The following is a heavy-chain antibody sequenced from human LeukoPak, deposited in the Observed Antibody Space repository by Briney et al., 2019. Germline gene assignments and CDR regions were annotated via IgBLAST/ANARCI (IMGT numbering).Heavy chain of an antibody. V-gene: IGHV4-34*01. Sequence: SETLSLTCAVYGGSFSGYYWSWIRQPPGKGLEWIGEINHSGSTNYNPSLKSRVTISVATSKSQFALKLSSVTAADTAVYYCARVKYDSSGNDAFDIWGQGTMVTVSS. CDR2: INHSGST. D-gene: IGHD3-22*01. CDR3: ARVKYDSSGNDAFDI. CDR1: GGSFSGYY. J-gene: IGHJ3*02.